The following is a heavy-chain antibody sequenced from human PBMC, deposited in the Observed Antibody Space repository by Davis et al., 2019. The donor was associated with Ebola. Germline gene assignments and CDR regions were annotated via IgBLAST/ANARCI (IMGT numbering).Heavy chain of an antibody. V-gene: IGHV3-23*01. Sequence: GESLKISCAASELDFSDYSMSWVRQAPGKGLQWVSGINDIGGNPQHADSVKGRFTISRDNSKNTVFLEMNSLRAEDTAVYYCAKGNSETGYEYWGHGTLVTVSS. D-gene: IGHD3-10*01. CDR1: ELDFSDYS. CDR3: AKGNSETGYEY. J-gene: IGHJ4*01. CDR2: INDIGGNP.